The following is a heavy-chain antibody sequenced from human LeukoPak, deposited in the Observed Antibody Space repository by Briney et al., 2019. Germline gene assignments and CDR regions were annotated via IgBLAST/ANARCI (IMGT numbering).Heavy chain of an antibody. CDR3: ARDKERYCSSTSCYGTPEYFQH. D-gene: IGHD2-2*01. Sequence: ASVKVSCKASGYTFTSYGISWVRQAPGQGLEWMGWISAYNGNTNYAQKLQGRVTMTTDTSTSTAYMELSSLRSEDTAVYYCARDKERYCSSTSCYGTPEYFQHWGQGILVTVSS. CDR1: GYTFTSYG. V-gene: IGHV1-18*01. J-gene: IGHJ1*01. CDR2: ISAYNGNT.